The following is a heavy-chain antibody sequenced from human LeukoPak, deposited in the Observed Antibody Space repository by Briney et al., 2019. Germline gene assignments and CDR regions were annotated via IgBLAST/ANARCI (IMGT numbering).Heavy chain of an antibody. D-gene: IGHD4-17*01. V-gene: IGHV3-66*01. CDR2: IYSGGKT. Sequence: GGSLRLSCAASASIVSSNYMSWVRQAPGKGLEWVSVIYSGGKTYYADSVKGRFTISRDNSKNTLYLQMNSLRAEDTAVYYCARDPRKSPTTVTRREEDDAFDIWGQGTMVTVSS. CDR1: ASIVSSNY. J-gene: IGHJ3*02. CDR3: ARDPRKSPTTVTRREEDDAFDI.